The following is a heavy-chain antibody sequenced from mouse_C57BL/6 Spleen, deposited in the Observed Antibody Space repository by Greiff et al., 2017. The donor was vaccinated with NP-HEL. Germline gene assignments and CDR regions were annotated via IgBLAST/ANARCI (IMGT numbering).Heavy chain of an antibody. V-gene: IGHV1-82*01. D-gene: IGHD2-1*01. CDR2: IYPGDGDT. CDR3: ARTIYYGNSDWYFDV. Sequence: QVQLQQSGPELVKPGASVKISCKASGYAFSSSWMNWVKQRPGKGLEWIGRIYPGDGDTNYNGKFKGKATLTADKSSSTAYMQLSSLISEDSAVYFCARTIYYGNSDWYFDVWGTGTTVTVSS. J-gene: IGHJ1*03. CDR1: GYAFSSSW.